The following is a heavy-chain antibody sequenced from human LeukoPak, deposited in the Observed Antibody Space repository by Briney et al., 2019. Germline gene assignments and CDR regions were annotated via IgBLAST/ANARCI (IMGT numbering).Heavy chain of an antibody. V-gene: IGHV3-30*18. D-gene: IGHD5-24*01. CDR3: AKDFWEMSTTDY. CDR2: ISHDGSNK. CDR1: GFTFSTYG. Sequence: GRSLRLSCAASGFTFSTYGMHWVRQAPGKGREWVAVISHDGSNKYYADSVKGRFTISRDNSKNTLYLQMNSLRAEDTAVYYCAKDFWEMSTTDYWGQGALVTVSS. J-gene: IGHJ4*02.